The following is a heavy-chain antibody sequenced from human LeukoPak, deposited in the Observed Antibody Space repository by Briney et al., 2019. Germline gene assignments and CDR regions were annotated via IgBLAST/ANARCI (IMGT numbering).Heavy chain of an antibody. J-gene: IGHJ1*01. CDR3: ARESRQTFEH. Sequence: GGSLRLSCAASGFTVSDYYMSWVRQAPGKVLEWVSVIESVGITHYADSVKGRFTISRDESKNTVYLQIDRLKVEDTAVYYCARESRQTFEHWGQGTLVTVSS. CDR2: IESVGIT. V-gene: IGHV3-66*01. CDR1: GFTVSDYY.